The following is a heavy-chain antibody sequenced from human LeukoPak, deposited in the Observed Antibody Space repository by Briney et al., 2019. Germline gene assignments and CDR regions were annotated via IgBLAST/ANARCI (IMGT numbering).Heavy chain of an antibody. CDR1: GFTFSNAW. CDR2: IKSKTDGGTT. J-gene: IGHJ4*02. V-gene: IGHV3-15*01. D-gene: IGHD5-12*01. Sequence: GSLRLSCAASGFTFSNAWMSWVRQAPGKGLEWVGRIKSKTDGGTTDYAAPVKGRFTISRDDSKNTLYLQMNSLRAEDTAVYYCAKDGSYSGYDHFDYWGQGTLVTVSS. CDR3: AKDGSYSGYDHFDY.